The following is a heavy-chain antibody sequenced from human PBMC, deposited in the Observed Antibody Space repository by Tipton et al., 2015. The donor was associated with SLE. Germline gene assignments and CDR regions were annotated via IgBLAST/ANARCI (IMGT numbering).Heavy chain of an antibody. CDR2: IYYSGSI. D-gene: IGHD6-13*01. J-gene: IGHJ2*01. CDR1: GGSISSSSYY. CDR3: AREQQLESRYFDL. Sequence: LRLSCTVSGGSISSSSYYWGWIRQPPGKGLEWIGSIYYSGSIYYNPSLKSRVTISVDTSKNQSSLKLSSVTAADTAVYYCAREQQLESRYFDLWGRGTLVTVSA. V-gene: IGHV4-39*07.